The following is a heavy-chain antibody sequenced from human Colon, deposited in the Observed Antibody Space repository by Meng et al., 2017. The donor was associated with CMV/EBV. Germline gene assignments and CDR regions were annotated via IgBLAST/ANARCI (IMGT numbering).Heavy chain of an antibody. V-gene: IGHV3-74*03. CDR3: AKDYDE. CDR2: IGRDRSTT. CDR1: GFTFSTSW. Sequence: SLGLSCAASGFTFSTSWMHWVRQTPGKGLVWVAGIGRDRSTTMYADSVKGRFTISRDSAKKTVYLQMDSLRAEDTAVYYCAKDYDEWGQGTLVTVSS. J-gene: IGHJ4*02.